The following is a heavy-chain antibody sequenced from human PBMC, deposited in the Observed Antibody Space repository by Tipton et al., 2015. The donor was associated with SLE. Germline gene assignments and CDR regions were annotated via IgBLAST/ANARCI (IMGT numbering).Heavy chain of an antibody. CDR1: GGSISSSSYY. V-gene: IGHV4-39*07. CDR3: ARDRMNSGSSQYFHP. D-gene: IGHD1-26*01. Sequence: TLSLTCTVSGGSISSSSYYWGWIRQPPGKGLEWIGSIYYGRSTYYSPSLKSRVTISVDTSKEQFSLNLKSVTAADTAVYYCARDRMNSGSSQYFHPWGQGTLVTVSS. CDR2: IYYGRST. J-gene: IGHJ1*01.